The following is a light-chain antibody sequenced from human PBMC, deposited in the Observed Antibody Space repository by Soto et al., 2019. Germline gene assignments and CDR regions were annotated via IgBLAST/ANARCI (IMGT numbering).Light chain of an antibody. V-gene: IGLV2-14*03. CDR3: TSFTSRTTVI. CDR1: SSDVGAYNY. Sequence: QSVLTQPASVSGSPGQSITISCTGTSSDVGAYNYVSWYQQYPGKAPKLIIFDVGDRPSGVSDRFSGSKSGNTASRTISGLQTEDEADYFCTSFTSRTTVIFGGGTKLTVL. J-gene: IGLJ2*01. CDR2: DVG.